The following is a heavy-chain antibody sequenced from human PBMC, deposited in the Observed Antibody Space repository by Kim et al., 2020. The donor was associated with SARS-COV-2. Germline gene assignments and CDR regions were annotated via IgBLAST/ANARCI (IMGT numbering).Heavy chain of an antibody. CDR3: AKDPAAVAAPDY. D-gene: IGHD6-19*01. J-gene: IGHJ4*02. V-gene: IGHV3-23*01. Sequence: HADHWKARFTSSKDNSKNTLYLQMNSLRAEDTAVYYCAKDPAAVAAPDYWGQGTLVTVSS.